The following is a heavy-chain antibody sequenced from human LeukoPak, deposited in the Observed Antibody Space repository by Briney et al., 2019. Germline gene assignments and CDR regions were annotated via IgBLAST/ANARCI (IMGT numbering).Heavy chain of an antibody. Sequence: GGSLRLSCAASGFTFSSYGMSWVRQAPGKGLEWVSAISGSGGSTYYADSVKGRFTISRDNSKNTLYLQMNSLRAEDTAVYYCAKDREDERGVWFGQSYDYWGQGTLVTVSS. V-gene: IGHV3-23*01. D-gene: IGHD3-10*01. CDR2: ISGSGGST. CDR1: GFTFSSYG. CDR3: AKDREDERGVWFGQSYDY. J-gene: IGHJ4*02.